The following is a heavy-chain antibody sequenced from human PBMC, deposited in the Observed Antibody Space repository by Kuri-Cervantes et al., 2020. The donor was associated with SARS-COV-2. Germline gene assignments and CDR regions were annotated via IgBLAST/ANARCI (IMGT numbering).Heavy chain of an antibody. CDR1: GFTFKNYA. J-gene: IGHJ1*01. Sequence: GESLKISCAASGFTFKNYAIHWVRQAPGKGLEWVALMSYDGTNKYYADSVKGRFTISRDNSKSTLYLQMNSLRPADTAVYYCAGATVVPYFHHWGQGTRVTCAS. CDR3: AGATVVPYFHH. D-gene: IGHD4-23*01. V-gene: IGHV3-30*04. CDR2: MSYDGTNK.